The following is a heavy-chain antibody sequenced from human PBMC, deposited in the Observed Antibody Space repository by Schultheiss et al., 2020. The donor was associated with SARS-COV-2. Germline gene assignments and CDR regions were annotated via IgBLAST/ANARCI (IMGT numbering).Heavy chain of an antibody. Sequence: GGSLRLSCAASGFTFSSYAMHWVRQAPGKGLEWVAVISYDGSNKYYADSVKGRFTISRDNSKNTLYLQMNSLRAEDTAVYYCARDGDYYDSSGYSEVLDYWGQGTLVTVSS. J-gene: IGHJ4*02. CDR1: GFTFSSYA. D-gene: IGHD3-22*01. CDR3: ARDGDYYDSSGYSEVLDY. V-gene: IGHV3-30-3*01. CDR2: ISYDGSNK.